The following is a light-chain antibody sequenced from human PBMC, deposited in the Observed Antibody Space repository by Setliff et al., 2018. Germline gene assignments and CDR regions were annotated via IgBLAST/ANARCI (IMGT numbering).Light chain of an antibody. V-gene: IGLV2-8*01. CDR2: EVX. CDR3: SSYAGSNNFV. CDR1: SSDVGGYNY. J-gene: IGLJ1*01. Sequence: QSVLTQPPSASGSPGQSVTISCTGTSSDVGGYNYVSWYQQHPGKAPKLMXYEVXXXXSGXXXXXXXXXXXXXXSLTVSGLQAEDEADYYCSSYAGSNNFVFGTGTKVTVL.